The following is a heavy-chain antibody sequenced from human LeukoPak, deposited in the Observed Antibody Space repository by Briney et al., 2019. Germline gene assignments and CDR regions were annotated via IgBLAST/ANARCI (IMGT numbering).Heavy chain of an antibody. V-gene: IGHV4-59*01. Sequence: ASETLSLTCTVSGGSISSYYWSWIRQPPGEGLEWIGYIYYSGSTNYNPSLKSRVTISVDTSKNQFSLKLSSVTAADTAVYYCARSPYENYFDYWGQGTLVTVSS. CDR2: IYYSGST. D-gene: IGHD5-12*01. J-gene: IGHJ4*02. CDR3: ARSPYENYFDY. CDR1: GGSISSYY.